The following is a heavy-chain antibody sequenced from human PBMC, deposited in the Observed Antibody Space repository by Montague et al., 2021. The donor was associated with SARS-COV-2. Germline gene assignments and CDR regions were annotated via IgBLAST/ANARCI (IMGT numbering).Heavy chain of an antibody. J-gene: IGHJ3*02. CDR3: ARDSGWMGNAFDT. Sequence: SETLSLTCTVSGGSISSYYWSWIRQPPGKGLEWIGYIYYSGSTNYNPSLKSRVTISVDTSKNQFSLKLTSVTAADTAVYYCARDSGWMGNAFDTWGQGTMVTVSS. D-gene: IGHD6-19*01. CDR2: IYYSGST. CDR1: GGSISSYY. V-gene: IGHV4-59*01.